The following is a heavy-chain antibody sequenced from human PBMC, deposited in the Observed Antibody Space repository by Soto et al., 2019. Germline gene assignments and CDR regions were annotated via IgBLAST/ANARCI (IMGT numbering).Heavy chain of an antibody. CDR1: GYNFDTHW. Sequence: GESLKSSCPASGYNFDTHWIGRVRQMPRPGLEWMGIIYPGDCDTRYSQSFQADFAMSVDKSINTAYLQWNSLKTSDTAMFYCARLLGYSFGHQEFFDYWGQGTPVTVSS. V-gene: IGHV5-51*01. D-gene: IGHD5-18*01. CDR2: IYPGDCDT. CDR3: ARLLGYSFGHQEFFDY. J-gene: IGHJ4*02.